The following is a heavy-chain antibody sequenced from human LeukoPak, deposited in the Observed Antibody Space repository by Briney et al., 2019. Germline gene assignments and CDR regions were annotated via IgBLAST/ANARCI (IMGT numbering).Heavy chain of an antibody. V-gene: IGHV4-59*08. Sequence: SETLSLTCNVSGGSISSYYWSWIRQPPGKGLEWVGYIYYTGSTKYNASLKSRVTISVDTSKNQFSLKLSSVTAADTAVYYCARLRPSIGAAGTFDYWGQGTLVTVSS. D-gene: IGHD6-13*01. J-gene: IGHJ4*02. CDR1: GGSISSYY. CDR3: ARLRPSIGAAGTFDY. CDR2: IYYTGST.